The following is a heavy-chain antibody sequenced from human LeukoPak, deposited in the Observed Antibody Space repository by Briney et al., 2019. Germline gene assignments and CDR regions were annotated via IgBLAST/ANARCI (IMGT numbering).Heavy chain of an antibody. D-gene: IGHD5-18*01. J-gene: IGHJ5*02. CDR3: ARVTHTELSTWFDP. Sequence: WASVKVSCKASGYTFSSYGISWVRQAPGQGLEWMGGIIPIFGSSNYAQKFQGRVTITADESTTTAYMELSSLRSEDTAVYYRARVTHTELSTWFDPWGQGTLVTVSS. CDR1: GYTFSSYG. CDR2: IIPIFGSS. V-gene: IGHV1-69*13.